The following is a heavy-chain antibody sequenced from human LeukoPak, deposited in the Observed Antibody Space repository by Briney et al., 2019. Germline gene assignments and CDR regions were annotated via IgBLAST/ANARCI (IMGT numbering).Heavy chain of an antibody. J-gene: IGHJ4*02. D-gene: IGHD6-13*01. V-gene: IGHV3-64*01. Sequence: PGGSLRLSCAASGFTFSSYAMHWVRQATGKGLEYVSAISSNGGSTYYANSVKGRFTISRDNSKNTLYLQMGSLRAEDMAVYYCARQATRIAAAGTSIDYWGQGTLVTVSS. CDR1: GFTFSSYA. CDR3: ARQATRIAAAGTSIDY. CDR2: ISSNGGST.